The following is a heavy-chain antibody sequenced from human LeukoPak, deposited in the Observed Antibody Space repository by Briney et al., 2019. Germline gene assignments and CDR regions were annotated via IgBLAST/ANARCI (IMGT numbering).Heavy chain of an antibody. D-gene: IGHD3-22*01. Sequence: ASVKVSCKASGYTFTSYGISWVRQAPGQGLEWMGWISAYNGNTNYAQKLQGRVTMTTDTSTSTAYMELRSLRPDDTAVYYCAREIYYDRSGYPTAPFDYWGQGTLVTVSS. CDR2: ISAYNGNT. CDR1: GYTFTSYG. V-gene: IGHV1-18*01. J-gene: IGHJ4*02. CDR3: AREIYYDRSGYPTAPFDY.